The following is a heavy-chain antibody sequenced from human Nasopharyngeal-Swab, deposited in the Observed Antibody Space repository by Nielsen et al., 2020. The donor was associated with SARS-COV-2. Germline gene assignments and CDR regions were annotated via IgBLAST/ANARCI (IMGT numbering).Heavy chain of an antibody. CDR1: GGSFSGYY. CDR3: ARRVVPAAEFDP. D-gene: IGHD2-2*01. CDR2: INHSGGT. J-gene: IGHJ5*02. V-gene: IGHV4-34*01. Sequence: SQTLSLTCAVYGGSFSGYYWSWIRQPPGKGLEWIGEINHSGGTNYNPSLKSRVTISVDTSKNQFSLKLSSVTAADTAVYYCARRVVPAAEFDPWGQGTLVTVSS.